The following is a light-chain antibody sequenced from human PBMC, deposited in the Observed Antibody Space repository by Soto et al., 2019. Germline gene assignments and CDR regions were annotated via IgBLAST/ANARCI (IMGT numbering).Light chain of an antibody. CDR2: GNS. V-gene: IGLV1-40*01. Sequence: QSVLTQPPSVSGAPGQRVTISCTGSSSNIGAGYDVRWYQQLPGTAPKLLIYGNSNRPSGVPDRFSGSKSGTSASLAITGLQAEDEAHYYCQSYDSSLSGYVFGTGTKLTVL. CDR1: SSNIGAGYD. CDR3: QSYDSSLSGYV. J-gene: IGLJ1*01.